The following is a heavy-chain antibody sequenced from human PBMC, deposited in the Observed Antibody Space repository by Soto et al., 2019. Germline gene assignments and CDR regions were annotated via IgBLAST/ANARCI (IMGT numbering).Heavy chain of an antibody. V-gene: IGHV3-74*01. J-gene: IGHJ4*02. CDR2: IYNDGTYA. CDR3: TRGPRATSAGTSAH. Sequence: GGSLRLSCAGSGFTFNIYLMHWVRQVPGKGPVWVARIYNDGTYADYADSVKGRFTISRDNAKDTLYLQMNDLRAEDSALYHCTRGPRATSAGTSAHWGQGTLVTVS. CDR1: GFTFNIYL. D-gene: IGHD6-13*01.